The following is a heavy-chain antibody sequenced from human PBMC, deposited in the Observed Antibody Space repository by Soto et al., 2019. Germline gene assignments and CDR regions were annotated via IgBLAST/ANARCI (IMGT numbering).Heavy chain of an antibody. CDR3: ASSHAGAHITAAVH. V-gene: IGHV4-30-2*01. D-gene: IGHD6-13*01. Sequence: QLQLQESGSGLVKPSQTLSLTCAVSGGSISSGGYSWSWIRQPPGKGLEWIGYIYHSGSTYYNPSLKSRVTISVDRSKNHFCLKLSSVTAADTAVYYCASSHAGAHITAAVHWGQGTLVTVSS. J-gene: IGHJ4*02. CDR2: IYHSGST. CDR1: GGSISSGGYS.